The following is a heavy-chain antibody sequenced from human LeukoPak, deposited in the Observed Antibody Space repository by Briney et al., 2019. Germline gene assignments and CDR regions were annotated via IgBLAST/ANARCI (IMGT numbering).Heavy chain of an antibody. CDR1: GYSFNSYW. CDR3: ARHHYYDSSGYSPDY. CDR2: IYPGDSDT. V-gene: IGHV5-51*01. J-gene: IGHJ4*02. D-gene: IGHD3-22*01. Sequence: GESLKISCKGSGYSFNSYWIGWVRQMPGKGLEWMGIIYPGDSDTRYSPSFQGQVTISADKSISTAYLQWSSLKASDTAMYYCARHHYYDSSGYSPDYWGQGTLVTVSS.